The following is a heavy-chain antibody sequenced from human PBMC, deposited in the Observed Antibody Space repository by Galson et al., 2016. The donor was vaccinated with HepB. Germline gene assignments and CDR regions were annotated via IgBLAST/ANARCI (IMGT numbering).Heavy chain of an antibody. CDR2: ISYDGTHE. CDR3: ARVPGESGPDY. CDR1: GFSFNNFA. Sequence: SLRLSCAASGFSFNNFAIHWVRQTPGKGLEWVAVISYDGTHEYYADSVRGRFTISRDNSKNTLYLQMNSLRAEDTAVYYCARVPGESGPDYWGQGTLVTVSS. D-gene: IGHD3-16*01. J-gene: IGHJ4*02. V-gene: IGHV3-30*03.